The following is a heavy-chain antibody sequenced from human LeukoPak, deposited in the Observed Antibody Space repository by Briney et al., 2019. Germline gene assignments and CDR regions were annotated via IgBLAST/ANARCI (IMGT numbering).Heavy chain of an antibody. Sequence: SETLSLTCTVSGGSISSGGYYWSWIRQPPGKGLEWIGYIYHSGSTYYNPSLKSRVTISVDRSKNQFSLKLSSVTAADTAVYYCARGQQLVPHDYWGQGTLVTVSS. V-gene: IGHV4-30-2*01. CDR1: GGSISSGGYY. CDR2: IYHSGST. D-gene: IGHD6-13*01. J-gene: IGHJ4*02. CDR3: ARGQQLVPHDY.